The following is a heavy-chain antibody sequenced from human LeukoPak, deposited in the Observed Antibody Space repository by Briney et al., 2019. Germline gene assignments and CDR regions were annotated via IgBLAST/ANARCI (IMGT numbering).Heavy chain of an antibody. CDR1: GFIFSSNY. CDR2: ISYDGNNK. D-gene: IGHD1-26*01. V-gene: IGHV3-30-3*01. Sequence: QPGGSLRLSCAASGFIFSSNYMSWVRQAPGKGLEWVAVISYDGNNKYYADSVKGRFTISRDNSKNTLYLQMNSLRAEDTAVYYCARPHGSYTLNSIDYWGQGTLVTVSS. CDR3: ARPHGSYTLNSIDY. J-gene: IGHJ4*02.